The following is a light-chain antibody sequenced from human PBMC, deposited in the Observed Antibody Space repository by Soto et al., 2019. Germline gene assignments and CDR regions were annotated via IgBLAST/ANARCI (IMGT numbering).Light chain of an antibody. CDR1: QRLVHSDGNTY. V-gene: IGKV2-30*02. J-gene: IGKJ1*01. Sequence: DVVMTQSPLSLHVTLGQPASISCRSSQRLVHSDGNTYLNWFQQRLGQSPRRLIYIVSRRDSGVPDRFSGSGSGTASTLKISRVEAEDSGFYYCMQATHWPWTFGQWTKVEIK. CDR2: IVS. CDR3: MQATHWPWT.